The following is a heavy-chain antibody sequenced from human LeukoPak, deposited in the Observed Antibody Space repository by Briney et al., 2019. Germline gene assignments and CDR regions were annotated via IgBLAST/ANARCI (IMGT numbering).Heavy chain of an antibody. J-gene: IGHJ4*02. V-gene: IGHV3-21*01. Sequence: GGSLRLSCAASGFTFSSYSMKWVRQAPGKGLEGVSSIISTYSYISYADSFNALFTISRDNTKNSLYLQMNSLRAEDTAVYYCATYLSSGWLSDLYGYWGQGTLVTVSS. CDR1: GFTFSSYS. CDR2: IISTYSYI. CDR3: ATYLSSGWLSDLYGY. D-gene: IGHD6-19*01.